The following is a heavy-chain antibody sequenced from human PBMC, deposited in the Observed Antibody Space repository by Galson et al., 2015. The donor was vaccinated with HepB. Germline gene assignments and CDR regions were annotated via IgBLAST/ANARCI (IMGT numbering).Heavy chain of an antibody. J-gene: IGHJ4*02. D-gene: IGHD6-19*01. CDR3: AKTRYSSGWPPGNY. CDR2: VSGSGGST. V-gene: IGHV3-23*01. CDR1: GFTFGSYA. Sequence: ALRLRCAASGFTFGSYAMSWVRQAPGQGLECLSAVSGSGGSTYYADSVKGRFTISRDNSKNTLYLQMNSLRAEDTAVYYCAKTRYSSGWPPGNYWGQGTLVTVSS.